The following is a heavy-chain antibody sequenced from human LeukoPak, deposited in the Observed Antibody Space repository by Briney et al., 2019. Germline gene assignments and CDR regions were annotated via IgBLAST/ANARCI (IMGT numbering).Heavy chain of an antibody. CDR3: VRLLDNDSSGDPDTFDM. CDR2: VYYSGNT. CDR1: GGSINNHY. V-gene: IGHV4-59*11. D-gene: IGHD3-22*01. Sequence: SETLSVTCSVSGGSINNHYWSWIRQPPGKGLEWIGFVYYSGNTRYNPSLQSRITISVDTSKNYFSLKLTSVTAADTAVYYCVRLLDNDSSGDPDTFDMWGQGTMVTVSS. J-gene: IGHJ3*02.